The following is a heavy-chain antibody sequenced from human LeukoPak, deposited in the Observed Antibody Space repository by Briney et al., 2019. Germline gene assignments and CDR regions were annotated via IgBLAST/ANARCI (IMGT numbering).Heavy chain of an antibody. J-gene: IGHJ4*02. CDR3: AKARVAPRNWYYFDY. CDR1: GFTFSSYS. Sequence: GGSLRLSCAASGFTFSSYSMNWVRQAPGKGLEWVAVISYDGSNKYYADSVKGRFTISRDSSKNTLYLQMNSLRAEDTAVYYCAKARVAPRNWYYFDYWGQGTLVTVSS. CDR2: ISYDGSNK. D-gene: IGHD3-16*01. V-gene: IGHV3-30*18.